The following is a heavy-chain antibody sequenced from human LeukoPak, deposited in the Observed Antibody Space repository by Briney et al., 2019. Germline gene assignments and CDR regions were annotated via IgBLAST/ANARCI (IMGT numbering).Heavy chain of an antibody. CDR3: AKVSLNYYSSSYYDFDY. CDR2: ISGSGGST. Sequence: QPGGSLRISCAGSGFTFSSHAMSWVRQAPGKGLEWVSAISGSGGSTYYADSVKGRFTISRDNSKNTLYLQMNSLRAEDTAVYYCAKVSLNYYSSSYYDFDYWGQGTLVTVSS. J-gene: IGHJ4*02. D-gene: IGHD3-22*01. CDR1: GFTFSSHA. V-gene: IGHV3-23*01.